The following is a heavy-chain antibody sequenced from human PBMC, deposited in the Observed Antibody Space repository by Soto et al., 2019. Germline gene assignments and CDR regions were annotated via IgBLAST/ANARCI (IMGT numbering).Heavy chain of an antibody. Sequence: PGGSLRLSCAASGFTFSSYSMNWVRQAPGKGLKWVSYISSSSSTIYYADSVKGRFTISRDNAKNSLYLQMNSLRAEDTAVYYCARGYCSGGSCYDAFDIWGQGTMVTVSS. J-gene: IGHJ3*02. CDR1: GFTFSSYS. V-gene: IGHV3-48*01. CDR2: ISSSSSTI. CDR3: ARGYCSGGSCYDAFDI. D-gene: IGHD2-15*01.